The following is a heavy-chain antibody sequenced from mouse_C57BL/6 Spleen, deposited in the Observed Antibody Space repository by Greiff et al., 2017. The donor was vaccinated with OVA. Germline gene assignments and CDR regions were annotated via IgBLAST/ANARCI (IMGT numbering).Heavy chain of an antibody. J-gene: IGHJ2*01. CDR2: IRNKANNHAT. Sequence: EVQGVESGGGLVQPGGSMKLSCAASGFTFSDAWMDWVRQSPEKGLEWVAEIRNKANNHATYYAESVKGRFTISRDDSKSSVYLQMNSLRAEDTGIYYCTRKLKYYFDYWGQGTTLTVSS. CDR3: TRKLKYYFDY. V-gene: IGHV6-6*01. CDR1: GFTFSDAW.